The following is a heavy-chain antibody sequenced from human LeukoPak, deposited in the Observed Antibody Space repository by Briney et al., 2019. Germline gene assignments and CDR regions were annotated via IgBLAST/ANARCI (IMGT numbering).Heavy chain of an antibody. D-gene: IGHD3-22*01. V-gene: IGHV1-69*13. CDR2: ITPIFGTA. Sequence: GASVKVSCKASGGTFSSYAISWVRQAPGQGLEWMGGITPIFGTANYAQKFQGRVTITADESASTAYMELSSLRSEDTAMYYCARDPYYYDSSGYDYWGQGTLVTVSS. CDR1: GGTFSSYA. J-gene: IGHJ4*02. CDR3: ARDPYYYDSSGYDY.